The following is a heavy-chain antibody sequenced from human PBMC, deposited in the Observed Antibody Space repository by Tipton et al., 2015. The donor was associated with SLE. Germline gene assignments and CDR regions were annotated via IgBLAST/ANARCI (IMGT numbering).Heavy chain of an antibody. V-gene: IGHV3-33*01. CDR3: ARNADGYSSS. D-gene: IGHD6-13*01. Sequence: SGFTFSSYGMHWVRQAPGKGLEWVAFIRYDGSNKYYADSVKGRFTISRDNAKNSLYLQMNSLRAEDTAVYYCARNADGYSSSWGQGTLVTVSS. CDR2: IRYDGSNK. CDR1: GFTFSSYG. J-gene: IGHJ4*02.